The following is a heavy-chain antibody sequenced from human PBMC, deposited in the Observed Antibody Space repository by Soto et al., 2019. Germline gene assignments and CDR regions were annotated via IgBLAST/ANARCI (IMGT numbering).Heavy chain of an antibody. J-gene: IGHJ5*02. D-gene: IGHD6-6*01. Sequence: PSETLSLTCTVSGGSISSSNWWIWVRQPPGKGLDWIGEIYPSGSTNYNPSLKSRVTISVDKSKNQFSLKLSSVTAADTAVYYCARSLSARPADPWGQGTLVTVSS. CDR2: IYPSGST. V-gene: IGHV4-4*02. CDR3: ARSLSARPADP. CDR1: GGSISSSNW.